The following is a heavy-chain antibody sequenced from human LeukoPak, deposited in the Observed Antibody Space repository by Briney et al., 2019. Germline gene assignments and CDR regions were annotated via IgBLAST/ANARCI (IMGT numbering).Heavy chain of an antibody. V-gene: IGHV1-18*01. CDR1: GYTCTSYG. Sequence: ASVNVSCKASGYTCTSYGISWVRKAHGQGLEWMGWISAYNGNTNYAQKLQGRVTRTTDTSTSTAYMELRSLRSDDTAVYYCARDQRYSYSSSWYGLYYFDYWGQGTLVSVSS. D-gene: IGHD6-13*01. J-gene: IGHJ4*02. CDR2: ISAYNGNT. CDR3: ARDQRYSYSSSWYGLYYFDY.